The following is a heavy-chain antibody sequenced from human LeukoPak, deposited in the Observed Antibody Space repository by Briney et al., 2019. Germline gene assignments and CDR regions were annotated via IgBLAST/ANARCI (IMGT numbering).Heavy chain of an antibody. Sequence: GGSLRLSCAASGFTFSSYAMHWVRQAPGKGLEWVAVISYDGSNKYYADSVKGRFTISRDNSKNTLYLQMNSLRAEDTAVYYCARDRSNYDYYGMDVWGQGTTVTVSS. CDR3: ARDRSNYDYYGMDV. CDR1: GFTFSSYA. V-gene: IGHV3-30*04. CDR2: ISYDGSNK. J-gene: IGHJ6*02.